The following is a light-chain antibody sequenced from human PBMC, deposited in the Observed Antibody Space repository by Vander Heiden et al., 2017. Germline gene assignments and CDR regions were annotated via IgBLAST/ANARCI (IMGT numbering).Light chain of an antibody. Sequence: SARTQPPSASGSPGQSVTISRTGTNTDVGGYNFVSWYQQSPGKAPKLIIYEVTKRPSGVPDRFSASKSGNTASLTVSGLQAEDEADYYCSSYGGRNNYVFGSGTKITVL. CDR1: NTDVGGYNF. CDR2: EVT. CDR3: SSYGGRNNYV. V-gene: IGLV2-8*01. J-gene: IGLJ1*01.